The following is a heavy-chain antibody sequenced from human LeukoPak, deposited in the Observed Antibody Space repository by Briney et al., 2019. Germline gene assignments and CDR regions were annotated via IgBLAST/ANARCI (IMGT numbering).Heavy chain of an antibody. Sequence: GESLKISCTCSGYSFTSHWISWVRLVPGRGLEWMGRIDPSDSYTKYMASFQGHDTISVDKSVSTAYLQWSSLKASDTAMYYCARNFGGTLTLWGQGTLVTVSS. CDR1: GYSFTSHW. V-gene: IGHV5-10-1*01. D-gene: IGHD3-10*01. CDR3: ARNFGGTLTL. CDR2: IDPSDSYT. J-gene: IGHJ4*02.